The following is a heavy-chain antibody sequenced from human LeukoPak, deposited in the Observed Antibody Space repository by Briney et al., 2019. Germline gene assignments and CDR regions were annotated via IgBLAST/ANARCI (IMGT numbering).Heavy chain of an antibody. J-gene: IGHJ4*02. Sequence: GGSLKLSCAASGFTFSRYAMSWVRQAPGKGLEWVSTLSGTSGSTYYADSVKGRFTISRDNFKNTLYLQMDSLRAEDTAVYYCARDRSDTSGYSNFNYWGQGTLVTVSS. V-gene: IGHV3-23*01. CDR2: LSGTSGST. CDR3: ARDRSDTSGYSNFNY. CDR1: GFTFSRYA. D-gene: IGHD3-22*01.